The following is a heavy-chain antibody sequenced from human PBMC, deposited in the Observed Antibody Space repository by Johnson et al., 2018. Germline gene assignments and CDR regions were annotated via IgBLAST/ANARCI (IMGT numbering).Heavy chain of an antibody. Sequence: VQLVESGGGLVQPGGSLRLSCAASGFTFSNYWMSWVRQAPGKGLEWVANIQQDGGEKYYVDSVKGRFTIARYNAKNSRYMQMNSLRAEEAAGYYCGRGGQSQVLRRLDIWGQGTMVTVSS. CDR3: GRGGQSQVLRRLDI. J-gene: IGHJ3*02. CDR2: IQQDGGEK. CDR1: GFTFSNYW. V-gene: IGHV3-7*01. D-gene: IGHD6-19*01.